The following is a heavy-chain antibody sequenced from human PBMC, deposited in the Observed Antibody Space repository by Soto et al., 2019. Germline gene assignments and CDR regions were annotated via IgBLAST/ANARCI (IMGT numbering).Heavy chain of an antibody. CDR1: GYTFTGYY. D-gene: IGHD1-26*01. CDR2: INPNIGGT. CDR3: ARVDGGSYSRPFED. Sequence: ASANVSCKASGYTFTGYYMHCVRQAPGQGLEWMGWINPNIGGTNYAQKFQGRVTMNRDTSISTAYTELSRLRSDDTAVYYCARVDGGSYSRPFEDWGQGTLVTVSS. J-gene: IGHJ4*02. V-gene: IGHV1-2*02.